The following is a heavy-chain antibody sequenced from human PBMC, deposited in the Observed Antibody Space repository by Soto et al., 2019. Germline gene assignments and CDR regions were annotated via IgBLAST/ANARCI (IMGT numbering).Heavy chain of an antibody. CDR1: GYTFTGYY. V-gene: IGHV1-2*02. Sequence: ASVKVSCKASGYTFTGYYTHWVRQAPGQGLEWMGWINPNSGGTNYAQKFQGRVTMTRDTSISTAYMELSRLRSDDTAVYYCARLSLTGFGELSRWGQGTLVTVSS. CDR3: ARLSLTGFGELSR. J-gene: IGHJ4*02. CDR2: INPNSGGT. D-gene: IGHD3-10*01.